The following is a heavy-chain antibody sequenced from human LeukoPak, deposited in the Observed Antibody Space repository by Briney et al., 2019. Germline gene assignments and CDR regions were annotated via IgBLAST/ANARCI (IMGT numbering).Heavy chain of an antibody. V-gene: IGHV3-66*02. Sequence: GGSLRLSCAASGISVRTNYMSWVRQAPGKGLEWVSVIYSAGNTYYADSVKGRFTISRDNSKNTLYLQMNSLRSEDTAVYYCARGLLGHCSSTSFYPGAFDIWGQGTMVTVSS. CDR3: ARGLLGHCSSTSFYPGAFDI. J-gene: IGHJ3*02. D-gene: IGHD2-2*01. CDR2: IYSAGNT. CDR1: GISVRTNY.